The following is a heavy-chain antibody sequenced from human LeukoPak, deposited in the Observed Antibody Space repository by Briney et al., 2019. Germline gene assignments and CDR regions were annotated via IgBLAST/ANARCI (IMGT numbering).Heavy chain of an antibody. Sequence: GGSLRLSCAASGFMFSRYEMNWVRQAPGKGLEWVSYISSSGSTKYNADSVKGRFTISRDNSKNTLYLQMNSLRAEDTAVYYCAKGGEGSWLNPFDYWGQGTLVTVSS. CDR3: AKGGEGSWLNPFDY. CDR2: ISSSGSTK. J-gene: IGHJ4*02. CDR1: GFMFSRYE. D-gene: IGHD6-13*01. V-gene: IGHV3-48*03.